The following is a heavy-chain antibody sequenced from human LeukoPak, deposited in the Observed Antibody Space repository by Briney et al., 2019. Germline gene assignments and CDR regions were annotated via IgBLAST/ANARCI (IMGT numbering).Heavy chain of an antibody. Sequence: ASVNVSCKASGYTFTTYGISWLRQAPGHGLEWIAWISVYNGNTNYADKVRGRVLVTTDISATTAYLELKSLRYDDTGVYYCAKMDSDSSGFFSNWGQGTPVTVSS. CDR2: ISVYNGNT. V-gene: IGHV1-18*01. CDR1: GYTFTTYG. CDR3: AKMDSDSSGFFSN. J-gene: IGHJ4*02. D-gene: IGHD3-22*01.